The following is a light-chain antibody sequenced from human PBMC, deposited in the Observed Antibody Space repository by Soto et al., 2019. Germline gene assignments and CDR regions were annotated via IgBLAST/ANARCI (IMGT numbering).Light chain of an antibody. CDR3: QQDCSSPTWT. V-gene: IGKV3-20*01. J-gene: IGKJ1*01. CDR2: GAS. CDR1: QSVSSSY. Sequence: EIVLTQSPGTLSLSPGERATLSCRASQSVSSSYLAWYQQKPGQAPRLLIYGASSRATGIPDRFSGSGSGTDFTLTISRLEPEDFAVYYCQQDCSSPTWTFGQGTKVEIK.